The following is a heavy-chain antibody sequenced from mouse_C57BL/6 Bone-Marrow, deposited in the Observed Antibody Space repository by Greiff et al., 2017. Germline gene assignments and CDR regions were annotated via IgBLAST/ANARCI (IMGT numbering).Heavy chain of an antibody. J-gene: IGHJ3*01. CDR3: AGGERRGFAY. V-gene: IGHV1-4*01. CDR2: INPSSGYT. Sequence: QVQLKQSGAELARPGASVKMSCKASGYTFTSYTMHWVKQRPGQGLEWIGYINPSSGYTKYNQKFKDKATLTADKSSSTAYMQLSSLTSEDSAVYYCAGGERRGFAYWGQGTLVTVSA. CDR1: GYTFTSYT.